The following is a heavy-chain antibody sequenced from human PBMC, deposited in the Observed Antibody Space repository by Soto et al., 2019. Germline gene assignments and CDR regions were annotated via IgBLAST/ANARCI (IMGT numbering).Heavy chain of an antibody. CDR1: GGSVSSGSYY. J-gene: IGHJ4*02. CDR3: AVHGDTAMVSDY. CDR2: IYYSGST. Sequence: AETLSLTCTVSGGSVSSGSYYWSWNGQPPGKELEWIGYIYYSGSTYYNPSLKSRVTISVDTSKNQFSLKLSSVTAADTAVYYCAVHGDTAMVSDYWGQGTLVTVSS. D-gene: IGHD5-18*01. V-gene: IGHV4-61*01.